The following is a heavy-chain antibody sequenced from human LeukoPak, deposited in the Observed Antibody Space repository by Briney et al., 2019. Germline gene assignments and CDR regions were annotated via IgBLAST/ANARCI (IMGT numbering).Heavy chain of an antibody. CDR2: INPNSGGT. D-gene: IGHD2-2*02. V-gene: IGHV1-2*02. CDR1: GYTFTGYY. CDR3: ARGGSYCSSTSCYNGWFDP. J-gene: IGHJ5*02. Sequence: GASVKVSCKASGYTFTGYYMHWVRQAPGQGLEWMGWINPNSGGTNYAQKFQGRVTMTRDTSISTAYMELSRLRSDDTAVYYCARGGSYCSSTSCYNGWFDPWGQGTLVTVSS.